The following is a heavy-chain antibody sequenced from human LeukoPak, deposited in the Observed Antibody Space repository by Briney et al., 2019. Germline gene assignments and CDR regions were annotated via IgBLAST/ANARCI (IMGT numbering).Heavy chain of an antibody. CDR2: ISSSSSYI. CDR3: ATRSGWAPDV. J-gene: IGHJ6*02. V-gene: IGHV3-21*01. CDR1: GITVSSNY. D-gene: IGHD6-19*01. Sequence: PGGSLRLSCAASGITVSSNYMSWVRQAPGKGLEWVSSISSSSSYIYYADSVKGRFTISRDNAKNSLYLQMNSLRAEDTAVYYCATRSGWAPDVWGQGTTVTVSS.